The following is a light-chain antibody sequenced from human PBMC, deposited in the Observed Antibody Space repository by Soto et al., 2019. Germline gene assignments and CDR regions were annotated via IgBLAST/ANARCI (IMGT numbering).Light chain of an antibody. CDR2: GAS. J-gene: IGKJ4*01. Sequence: EIVMTQSPATLSVSPGEGATLSCRASHSVDSNLARYQQKPGQAPRLLIYGASTRPTGIPARFSGSGSGTDFTLTISSLQSEDFAVYYCQQYDKWPLTFGGGTKVEIK. CDR1: HSVDSN. V-gene: IGKV3D-15*01. CDR3: QQYDKWPLT.